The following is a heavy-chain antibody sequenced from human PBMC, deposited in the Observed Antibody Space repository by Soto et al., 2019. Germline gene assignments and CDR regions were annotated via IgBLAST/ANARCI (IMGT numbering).Heavy chain of an antibody. CDR1: GGFVNSDTHS. V-gene: IGHV4-61*01. CDR2: IYSGGST. Sequence: TSETLSLTCTVSGGFVNSDTHSWSWIRQTPGKRLEWIGFIYSGGSTKNPSLRSRVTMSVDTSKNQFSLKLRSVIVADTAVYHCARFVRSCSATTCSTRADVWGQGITVTVSS. CDR3: ARFVRSCSATTCSTRADV. J-gene: IGHJ6*02. D-gene: IGHD2-2*01.